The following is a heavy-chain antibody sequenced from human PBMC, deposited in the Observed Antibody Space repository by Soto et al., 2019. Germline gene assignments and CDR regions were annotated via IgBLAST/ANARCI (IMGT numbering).Heavy chain of an antibody. D-gene: IGHD3-3*01. Sequence: QVQLVQSGAEVKKPGASVKVSCKASGYTFTSYDINWVRQATGQGLEWMGWMNPNSGNTGYAQKFQGRVTMTRNTSMRTAYMELNSLRSEDTAVYYCARGYEGHYDFWRFDPWGQGTLVTVSS. CDR2: MNPNSGNT. J-gene: IGHJ5*02. V-gene: IGHV1-8*01. CDR1: GYTFTSYD. CDR3: ARGYEGHYDFWRFDP.